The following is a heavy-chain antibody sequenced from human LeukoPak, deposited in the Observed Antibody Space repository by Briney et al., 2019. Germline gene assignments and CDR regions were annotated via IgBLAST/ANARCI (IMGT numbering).Heavy chain of an antibody. V-gene: IGHV3-23*01. J-gene: IGHJ5*02. CDR2: IGGSGVST. D-gene: IGHD6-13*01. Sequence: GGSLRLSCAASGFTFSSYAMSWVRQAPGKGLEWVSGIGGSGVSTYYADSVKGRFTISRDNSKNTLYLQMNSLRAEDTAVYYCARDSGDSSSFFSWGQGTLVTVSS. CDR3: ARDSGDSSSFFS. CDR1: GFTFSSYA.